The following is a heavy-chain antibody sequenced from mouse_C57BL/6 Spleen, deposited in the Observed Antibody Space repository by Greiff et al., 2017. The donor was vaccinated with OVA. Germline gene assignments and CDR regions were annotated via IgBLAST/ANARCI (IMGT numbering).Heavy chain of an antibody. CDR1: GYAFSSSW. CDR2: IYPGDGDT. J-gene: IGHJ2*01. Sequence: VQLQQSGPELVKPGASVKISCKASGYAFSSSWMNWVKQRPGKGLEWIGRIYPGDGDTNYNGKFKGKATLTADKSSSTAYMQLSSLTSEDSAVYFCERSLCYDYDSYLDYWGQGTTLTVSS. CDR3: ERSLCYDYDSYLDY. V-gene: IGHV1-82*01. D-gene: IGHD2-4*01.